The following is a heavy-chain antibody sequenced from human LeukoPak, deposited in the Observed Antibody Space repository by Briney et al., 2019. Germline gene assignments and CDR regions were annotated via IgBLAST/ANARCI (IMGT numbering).Heavy chain of an antibody. D-gene: IGHD3-16*02. CDR2: IYYSGST. V-gene: IGHV4-31*03. J-gene: IGHJ4*02. CDR3: ARVQYDYVWGSYRYIDDY. Sequence: SQTLSVTCTVSGGSISSGGYYWSWIRQHPGKGLEWIGYIYYSGSTYYNPSLKSRVTISVDTSKNQFSLKLSSVTAADTAVYYCARVQYDYVWGSYRYIDDYWGQGTLVTVSS. CDR1: GGSISSGGYY.